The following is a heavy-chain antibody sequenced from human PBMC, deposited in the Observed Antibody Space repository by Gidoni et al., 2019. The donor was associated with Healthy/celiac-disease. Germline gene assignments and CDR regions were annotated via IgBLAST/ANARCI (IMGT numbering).Heavy chain of an antibody. V-gene: IGHV5-51*01. CDR1: GYSFTSYW. CDR2: IYPGDSDT. D-gene: IGHD1-26*01. J-gene: IGHJ4*02. CDR3: ARHDDVGATTSVLDY. Sequence: EVQLVQSGAAVKKPGESLKISCKGSGYSFTSYWIGWVRQMPGKGLEWMGIIYPGDSDTRYSPSFQGQVTIAADKSISTAYLQWSSLKASDTAMYYCARHDDVGATTSVLDYWGQGTLVTVSS.